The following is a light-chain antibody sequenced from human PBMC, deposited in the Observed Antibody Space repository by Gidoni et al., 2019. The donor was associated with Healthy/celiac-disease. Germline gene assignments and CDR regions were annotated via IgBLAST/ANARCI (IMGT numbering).Light chain of an antibody. CDR3: SSYAGSNNVV. J-gene: IGLJ2*01. CDR2: EVS. CDR1: SSDVGGYNY. Sequence: QSALTHPPPAPGSPGQAVTISCPGTSSDVGGYNYVPWYQQHPGKAPKLMLYEVSKRPSGVPDRFSGSKSGNMASLTVSGLQAEDEADYYCSSYAGSNNVVFGGGTKLTVL. V-gene: IGLV2-8*01.